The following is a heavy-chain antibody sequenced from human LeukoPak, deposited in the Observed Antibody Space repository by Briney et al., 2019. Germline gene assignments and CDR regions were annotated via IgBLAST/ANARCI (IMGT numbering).Heavy chain of an antibody. Sequence: PGGSLRLSCAASGFTFSNYVMIWVRRAPGKGLEWVSGITASGDSTYYGDSVKGRFTMSRDNSKNTVYLQMNSLRADDTAVYYCARGKYYNILTGFSRGGYFDYWGQGTLVTVSS. J-gene: IGHJ4*02. CDR3: ARGKYYNILTGFSRGGYFDY. CDR2: ITASGDST. D-gene: IGHD3-9*01. CDR1: GFTFSNYV. V-gene: IGHV3-23*01.